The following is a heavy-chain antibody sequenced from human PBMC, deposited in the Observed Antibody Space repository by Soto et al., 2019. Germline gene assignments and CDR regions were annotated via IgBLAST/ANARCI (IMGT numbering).Heavy chain of an antibody. J-gene: IGHJ5*02. CDR1: GGSFSGYY. Sequence: QVQLQQWGAGLLKPSETLSLTCAVYGGSFSGYYWSWIRQPPGKGLEWIGEINHSVSTNYNPSLKSQVTISVDTSKNQFSLKLSSVTAADTAVYYCASITIFGVVTTIDPWGQGTLVTVSS. D-gene: IGHD3-3*01. CDR2: INHSVST. CDR3: ASITIFGVVTTIDP. V-gene: IGHV4-34*01.